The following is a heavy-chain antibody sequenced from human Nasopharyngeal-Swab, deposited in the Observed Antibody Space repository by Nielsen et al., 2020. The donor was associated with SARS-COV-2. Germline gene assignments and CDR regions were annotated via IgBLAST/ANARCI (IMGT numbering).Heavy chain of an antibody. J-gene: IGHJ3*02. D-gene: IGHD1-7*01. CDR3: ASKGGYNWNYVFNAFDI. CDR2: IYHSGST. CDR1: GGSISSSNW. V-gene: IGHV4-4*02. Sequence: SETLSLTCAVSGGSISSSNWWSWVRQPPGKGLEWIGEIYHSGSTNYNPSLKSRVTISVDKSKNQFSLKLSSVTAADTAVYYCASKGGYNWNYVFNAFDIWGQGTMVTVSS.